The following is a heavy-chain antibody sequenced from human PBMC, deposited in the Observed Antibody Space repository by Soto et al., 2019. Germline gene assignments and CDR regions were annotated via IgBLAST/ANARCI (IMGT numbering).Heavy chain of an antibody. V-gene: IGHV3-15*01. CDR2: IKSKTDGGTT. D-gene: IGHD4-17*01. J-gene: IGHJ4*02. Sequence: GGSLRLSCAASGFTFSNAWMSWVRQAPGKGLEWVGRIKSKTDGGTTDYAAPVKGRFTISRDDSKNTLYLQMNSLKTEDTAVYYCTTDSNRGDYVLDYWGQGTLVTVSS. CDR3: TTDSNRGDYVLDY. CDR1: GFTFSNAW.